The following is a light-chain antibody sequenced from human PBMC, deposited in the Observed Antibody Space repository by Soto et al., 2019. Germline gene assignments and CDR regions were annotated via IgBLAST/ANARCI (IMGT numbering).Light chain of an antibody. V-gene: IGLV2-8*01. CDR3: SSYAGNSNYV. J-gene: IGLJ1*01. CDR2: DVT. Sequence: QSVLTQPPSASGSPGQSVTICCTGTSSDVGAYKFVSWYQQNPGKAPKLIINDVTKRPTGVPDRFSGSKSGNTASLTVSGLQAEDEADYYCSSYAGNSNYVFGSGTKVTVL. CDR1: SSDVGAYKF.